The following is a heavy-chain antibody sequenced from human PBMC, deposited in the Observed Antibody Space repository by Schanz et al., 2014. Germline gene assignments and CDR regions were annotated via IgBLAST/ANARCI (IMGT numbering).Heavy chain of an antibody. Sequence: QVQLVESGGGVVQPGRSLRLSCAAYGFTLSSYAMHWVRQAPGKGLEWVAVISYDGSNKYYADSVKGRFTISRDNSKNTLYLQMNTLRAEDTAVYYCARDRAYCIGGSCLTCDWWGQGTLVTVSS. CDR3: ARDRAYCIGGSCLTCDW. CDR1: GFTLSSYA. CDR2: ISYDGSNK. J-gene: IGHJ4*02. D-gene: IGHD2-15*01. V-gene: IGHV3-30-3*01.